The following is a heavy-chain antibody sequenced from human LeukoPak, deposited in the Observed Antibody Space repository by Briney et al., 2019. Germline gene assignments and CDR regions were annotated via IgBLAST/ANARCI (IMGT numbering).Heavy chain of an antibody. CDR2: IYNGGNT. D-gene: IGHD2-15*01. CDR1: GFTVSSTY. V-gene: IGHV3-66*01. CDR3: AREVGGSGRMDV. J-gene: IGHJ6*02. Sequence: PGGSLRLSCAASGFTVSSTYMSWVRQAPGKGLEWVSVIYNGGNTYYADSVKGRFTISRDNSKNTLYLQMNSLRAEDTAVYYCAREVGGSGRMDVWGQGTTVTVSS.